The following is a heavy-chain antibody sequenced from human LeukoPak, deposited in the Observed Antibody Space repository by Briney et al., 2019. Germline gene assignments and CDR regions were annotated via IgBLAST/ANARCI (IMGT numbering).Heavy chain of an antibody. V-gene: IGHV3-7*01. CDR3: TSPNVLGTAKVTAGY. J-gene: IGHJ4*02. Sequence: SGGSLRLSCAASGFTFSNAWMSWVRQAPGKGLEWVANIKQDGSEKAYVDSVKGRFTISRDNAKNSLYLQMNSLRAEDTAVYYCTSPNVLGTAKVTAGYWGQGTLVTVSS. CDR1: GFTFSNAW. CDR2: IKQDGSEK. D-gene: IGHD5-18*01.